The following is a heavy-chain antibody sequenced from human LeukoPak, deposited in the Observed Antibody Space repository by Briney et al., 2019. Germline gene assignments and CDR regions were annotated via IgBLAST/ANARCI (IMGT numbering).Heavy chain of an antibody. CDR1: GGTFSSYA. CDR3: ARDRRVYYYDSSGHTRNMDV. V-gene: IGHV1-69*06. J-gene: IGHJ6*03. Sequence: GASVKVSCKASGGTFSSYAISWVRQAPGQGLEWMGGIIPIFGTANYAQKFQGRVTITADKSTSTAYMELSSLRSEDTAVYYCARDRRVYYYDSSGHTRNMDVWGKGTTVTVSS. CDR2: IIPIFGTA. D-gene: IGHD3-22*01.